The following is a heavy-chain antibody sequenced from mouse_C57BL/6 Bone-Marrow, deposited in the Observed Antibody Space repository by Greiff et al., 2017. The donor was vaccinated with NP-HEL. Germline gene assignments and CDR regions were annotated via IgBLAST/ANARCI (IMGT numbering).Heavy chain of an antibody. CDR1: GYSFTSYY. Sequence: VQLKESGPELVKPGASVKISCKASGYSFTSYYIHWVKQRPGQGLEWIGWIYPGSGNTKYNEKFKGKATLTADTSSSTAYMQLSSLTSEDSAVYYCARTAQATYFDYWGQGTTLTVSS. J-gene: IGHJ2*01. D-gene: IGHD3-2*02. V-gene: IGHV1-66*01. CDR3: ARTAQATYFDY. CDR2: IYPGSGNT.